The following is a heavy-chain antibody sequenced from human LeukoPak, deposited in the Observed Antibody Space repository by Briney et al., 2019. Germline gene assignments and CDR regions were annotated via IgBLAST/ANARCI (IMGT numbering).Heavy chain of an antibody. Sequence: TGGSLRLSCAASGFMFSTYEMNWVRQAPGKGLEWLSYISYNGRSIYYADSVKGRFTISRDNAKNSLYLQMNSLRAEDTAFYYCAKPQSPYSSAWPIDYWGQGTLVTVSS. V-gene: IGHV3-48*03. D-gene: IGHD6-19*01. CDR1: GFMFSTYE. J-gene: IGHJ4*02. CDR3: AKPQSPYSSAWPIDY. CDR2: ISYNGRSI.